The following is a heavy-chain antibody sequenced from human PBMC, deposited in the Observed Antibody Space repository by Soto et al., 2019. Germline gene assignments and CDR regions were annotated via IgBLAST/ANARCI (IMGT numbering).Heavy chain of an antibody. CDR2: IYHTGNA. CDR3: ARDFFDCSDYTTHWFDP. D-gene: IGHD3-22*01. CDR1: GDSISNSRFY. V-gene: IGHV4-39*01. Sequence: SETLSLTCSVSGDSISNSRFYWAWIRQPPGEGLEWIGSIYHTGNAYYNPSLKSRVTISVDTSKNQFSLKLTSVTAADAALYCCARDFFDCSDYTTHWFDPWGQGTLVTVSS. J-gene: IGHJ5*02.